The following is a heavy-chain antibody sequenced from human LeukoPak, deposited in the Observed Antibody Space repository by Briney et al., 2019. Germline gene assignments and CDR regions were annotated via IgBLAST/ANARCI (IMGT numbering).Heavy chain of an antibody. D-gene: IGHD3-22*01. CDR2: ISSSSSYI. V-gene: IGHV3-21*01. CDR3: ARDVSSGYYPGGSYFDY. J-gene: IGHJ4*02. CDR1: GFTFSSYS. Sequence: GGSLRLSCAASGFTFSSYSMNWVRQAPGKGLEWVSSISSSSSYIYYADSVKGRFTISRDNAKNSLYLQMNSLGAEDTAVYYCARDVSSGYYPGGSYFDYWGQGTLVTVSS.